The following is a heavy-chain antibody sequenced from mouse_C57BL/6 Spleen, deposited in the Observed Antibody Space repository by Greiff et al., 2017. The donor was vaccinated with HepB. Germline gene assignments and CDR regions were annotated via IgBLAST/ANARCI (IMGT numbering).Heavy chain of an antibody. CDR2: IDPETGGT. CDR3: TREVLRQFGNFDY. V-gene: IGHV1-15*01. Sequence: QVQLKESGAELVRPGASVTLSCKASGYTFTDYEMHWVKQTPVHGLEWIGAIDPETGGTAYNQKFKGKAILTADKSSSTAYMELRSLTSEDSAVYYCTREVLRQFGNFDYWGQGTTLTVSS. D-gene: IGHD1-1*01. CDR1: GYTFTDYE. J-gene: IGHJ2*01.